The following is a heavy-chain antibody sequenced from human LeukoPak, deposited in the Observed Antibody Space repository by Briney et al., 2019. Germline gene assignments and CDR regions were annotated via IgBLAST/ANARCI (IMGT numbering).Heavy chain of an antibody. CDR2: SYYSGST. D-gene: IGHD3-3*01. CDR3: ARQGITIFGVVIPYYYYDMDV. V-gene: IGHV4-39*01. CDR1: GGSISSSSYY. Sequence: SETLSLTCTVSGGSISSSSYYWGWIRQPPGKGLEWIGSSYYSGSTYYNPSLKSRVTISVDTSKNQFSLKLSSVTAADTAVYYCARQGITIFGVVIPYYYYDMDVWGKGNTVTVSS. J-gene: IGHJ6*03.